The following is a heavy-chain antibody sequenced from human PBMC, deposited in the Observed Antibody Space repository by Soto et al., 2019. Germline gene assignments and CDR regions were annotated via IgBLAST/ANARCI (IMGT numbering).Heavy chain of an antibody. CDR3: GQVVAAATIHTAVDF. CDR2: IYYDGST. V-gene: IGHV4-39*01. D-gene: IGHD2-15*01. CDR1: GVSINSNNYY. J-gene: IGHJ4*02. Sequence: SETLSLTCTVSGVSINSNNYYWAWIRQPPGKGLAWIASIYYDGSTYYNTSLKSRVTISRDTSKNQFSLRLSSVTAADTAVYYCGQVVAAATIHTAVDFWGQG.